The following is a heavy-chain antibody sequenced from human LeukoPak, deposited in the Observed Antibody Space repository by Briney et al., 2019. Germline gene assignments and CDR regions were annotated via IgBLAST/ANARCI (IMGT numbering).Heavy chain of an antibody. J-gene: IGHJ4*02. CDR1: GGSISPYY. D-gene: IGHD1-7*01. CDR3: ARSTGTTLFIDY. Sequence: SETLSLTCTVSGGSISPYYWSWIRQPPGKGLEWLGYIYYSGNTDYSPSLKSRVAISVDTSENQFSLKLSSVTAADTAVYYCARSTGTTLFIDYWGQGTLVTVSS. CDR2: IYYSGNT. V-gene: IGHV4-59*01.